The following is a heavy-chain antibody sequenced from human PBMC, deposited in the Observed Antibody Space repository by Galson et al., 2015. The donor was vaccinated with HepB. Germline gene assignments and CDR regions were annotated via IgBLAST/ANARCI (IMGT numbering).Heavy chain of an antibody. J-gene: IGHJ4*02. CDR2: IIPVLGIA. CDR1: GGTFSSYT. CDR3: AREGIAAAGTGDY. Sequence: SVKVSCKASGGTFSSYTISWVRQAPGQGLEWMGRIIPVLGIANYAQKFQGRVTITADKSTSTAYMELSSLRSEDTAVYYCAREGIAAAGTGDYWGQGTLVTVSS. D-gene: IGHD6-13*01. V-gene: IGHV1-69*04.